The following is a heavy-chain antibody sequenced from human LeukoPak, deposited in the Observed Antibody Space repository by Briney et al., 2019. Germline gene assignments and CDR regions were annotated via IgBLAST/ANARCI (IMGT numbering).Heavy chain of an antibody. J-gene: IGHJ4*02. V-gene: IGHV3-33*01. Sequence: PGGSLRLSCAASGFTFSSYGMHWVRQAPGKGLEWVAVIWYDGSNKYYADSVKGRFTISRDNSKNTLYLQMNSLRAEDTAVHYCARGPGSSWYMESFDYWGQGTLVTVSS. CDR2: IWYDGSNK. D-gene: IGHD6-13*01. CDR3: ARGPGSSWYMESFDY. CDR1: GFTFSSYG.